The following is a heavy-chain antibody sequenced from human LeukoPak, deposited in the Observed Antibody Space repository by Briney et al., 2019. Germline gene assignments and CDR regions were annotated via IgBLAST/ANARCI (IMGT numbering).Heavy chain of an antibody. Sequence: ASVKVSCKASRYTFTNYYMHWVRQAPGQGLEWMGLINPSGGSTNYAQKFQGRVTMTRDTSTSTVYMELSSLRSEDTAVYYCARDSSSAGDYWGQGTLVTVSS. D-gene: IGHD6-13*01. J-gene: IGHJ4*02. CDR2: INPSGGST. CDR1: RYTFTNYY. V-gene: IGHV1-46*01. CDR3: ARDSSSAGDY.